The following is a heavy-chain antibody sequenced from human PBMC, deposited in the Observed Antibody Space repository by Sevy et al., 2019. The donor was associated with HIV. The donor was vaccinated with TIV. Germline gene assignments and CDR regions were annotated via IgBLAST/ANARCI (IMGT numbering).Heavy chain of an antibody. CDR3: VSLFLSYRSGWSYFDY. Sequence: GGSLRLSCAISGFTVNDKYIIWVRQAPGKGLEWVSVIFSSDSTYYADSAKGRFTISRDNSKNTVYLQMNSLRPEDTAVYYCVSLFLSYRSGWSYFDYWGQGTLVTVSS. D-gene: IGHD6-19*01. CDR1: GFTVNDKY. CDR2: IFSSDST. V-gene: IGHV3-66*02. J-gene: IGHJ4*02.